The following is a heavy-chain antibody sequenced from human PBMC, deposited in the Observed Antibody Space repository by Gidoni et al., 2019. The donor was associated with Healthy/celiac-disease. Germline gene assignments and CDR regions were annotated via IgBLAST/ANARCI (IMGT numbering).Heavy chain of an antibody. CDR2: IKQDGSEK. CDR3: ARETTPSSVYDFWSGGSYYGMDV. CDR1: GFTFSSYW. Sequence: EVQLVESGGGLVQPGGSLRLSCAASGFTFSSYWMSWVRQAPGKGLEWVANIKQDGSEKYYVDSVKGRFTISRDNAKNSLYLQMNSLRAEDTAVYYCARETTPSSVYDFWSGGSYYGMDVWGQGTTVTVSS. J-gene: IGHJ6*02. V-gene: IGHV3-7*01. D-gene: IGHD3-3*01.